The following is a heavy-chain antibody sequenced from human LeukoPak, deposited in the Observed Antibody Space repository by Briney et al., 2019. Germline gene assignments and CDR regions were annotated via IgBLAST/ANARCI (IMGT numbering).Heavy chain of an antibody. J-gene: IGHJ3*02. V-gene: IGHV4-39*07. CDR3: AREISLRGYSYGSRGGAFDI. Sequence: SETLSLTCTVSGGSISSSSYYWGWIRQPPGKGLEWIGSIYYSGSTYYNPSLKSRVTISVDTSKNQFSLKLSSVTAADTAVYYCAREISLRGYSYGSRGGAFDIWGQGTMVTVSS. D-gene: IGHD5-18*01. CDR2: IYYSGST. CDR1: GGSISSSSYY.